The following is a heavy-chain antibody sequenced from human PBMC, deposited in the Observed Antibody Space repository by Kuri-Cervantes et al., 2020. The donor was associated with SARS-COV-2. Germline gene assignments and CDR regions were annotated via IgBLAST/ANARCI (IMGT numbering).Heavy chain of an antibody. J-gene: IGHJ3*02. CDR2: ISSSTTYT. V-gene: IGHV3-11*03. CDR1: GFSFSDYY. D-gene: IGHD3-22*01. Sequence: GGSLRLSCAASGFSFSDYYMIWIRQAPGKGLEWVSYISSSTTYTNHADSVKGRFTISRDNAKNSLYLQMNSLRAEDTAVYYCARSTPFRRLVVISQGGAFDIWGQGTMVTVSS. CDR3: ARSTPFRRLVVISQGGAFDI.